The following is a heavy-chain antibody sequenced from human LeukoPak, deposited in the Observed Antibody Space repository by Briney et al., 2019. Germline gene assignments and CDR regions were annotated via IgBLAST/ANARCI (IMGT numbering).Heavy chain of an antibody. CDR3: AREETYYDFWSGYPGDYYYYMDV. Sequence: PSETLSLTCTVSGGSISSGSYYWSWIRQPAGKGLEWIGCIYTSGSTNYNPSLKSRVTISVDTSKNQFSLKLSSVTAADTAVYYCAREETYYDFWSGYPGDYYYYMDVWGKGTTVTVSS. V-gene: IGHV4-61*02. CDR1: GGSISSGSYY. D-gene: IGHD3-3*01. CDR2: IYTSGST. J-gene: IGHJ6*03.